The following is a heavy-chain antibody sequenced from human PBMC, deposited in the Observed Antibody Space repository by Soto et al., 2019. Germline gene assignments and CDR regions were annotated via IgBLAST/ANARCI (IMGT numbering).Heavy chain of an antibody. D-gene: IGHD3-3*01. CDR2: IYYSGST. V-gene: IGHV4-39*01. CDR1: GGSISSSSYY. J-gene: IGHJ5*02. CDR3: ARGIFVEWLLNWFDP. Sequence: QLQLQEAGPGLVKPSETLSLTCTVSGGSISSSSYYWGWIRQPPGKGLEWIGSIYYSGSTYYNPSLKSRGTISVDTSKNQFSLKLSSVTAADTAVYYCARGIFVEWLLNWFDPWGQGTLVTVSS.